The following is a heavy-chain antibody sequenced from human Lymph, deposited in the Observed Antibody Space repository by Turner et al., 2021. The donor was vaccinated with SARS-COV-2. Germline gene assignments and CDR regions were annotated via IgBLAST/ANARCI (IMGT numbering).Heavy chain of an antibody. Sequence: QVQQVQSGAEVKKPGSSVTVSCKASGGTFSSDGSSWVRQAPGQGLEWMGGIIPIFGKANYAQKFQGRVTITADESTSTAYMELSSLRSEDTAVYYCARDTAVAGTLGAFDIWGQGTMVTVSS. J-gene: IGHJ3*02. D-gene: IGHD6-19*01. CDR3: ARDTAVAGTLGAFDI. CDR2: IIPIFGKA. V-gene: IGHV1-69*01. CDR1: GGTFSSDG.